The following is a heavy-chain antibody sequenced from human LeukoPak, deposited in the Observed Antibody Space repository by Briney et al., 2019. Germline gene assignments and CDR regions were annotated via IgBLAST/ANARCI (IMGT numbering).Heavy chain of an antibody. CDR1: GYTFTGYY. Sequence: GASVKVSCKASGYTFTGYYMHWVRQAPGQGLEWMGWINPNSGGTNYAQKFQGRVTMTRDTSISTTYMELSRLRSDDTAVYYCARGGLPQFYYYMDVWGKGTTVTVSS. CDR2: INPNSGGT. J-gene: IGHJ6*03. V-gene: IGHV1-2*02. CDR3: ARGGLPQFYYYMDV. D-gene: IGHD3-10*01.